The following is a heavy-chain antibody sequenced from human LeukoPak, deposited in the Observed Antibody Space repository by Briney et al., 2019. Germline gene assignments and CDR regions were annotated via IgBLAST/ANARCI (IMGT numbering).Heavy chain of an antibody. V-gene: IGHV1-69*13. CDR2: IIPIFGTA. CDR1: GGTFSSYA. CDR3: ARVQYYYDSSGYYEITENDY. J-gene: IGHJ4*02. D-gene: IGHD3-22*01. Sequence: SVKVSCKASGGTFSSYAISWVRQAPGQGLEWMGGIIPIFGTANYAQKFQGRVTITADESTSTAYMELRSLRSDDTAVYYCARVQYYYDSSGYYEITENDYWGQGTLVTVSS.